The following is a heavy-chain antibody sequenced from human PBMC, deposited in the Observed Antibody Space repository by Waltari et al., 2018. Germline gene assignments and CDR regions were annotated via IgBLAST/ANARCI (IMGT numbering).Heavy chain of an antibody. Sequence: EVQLVESGGGLVQPGGSLRLSCAASGFTFSSYAMHWVRQAPGKGLEYVSAISSNGGSTYYANSVKGRFTISRDNSKNTLYRQMGSLRAEDMAVYYCARGDGMRQPFDYWGQGTLVTVSS. CDR3: ARGDGMRQPFDY. CDR2: ISSNGGST. J-gene: IGHJ4*02. V-gene: IGHV3-64*01. CDR1: GFTFSSYA. D-gene: IGHD1-20*01.